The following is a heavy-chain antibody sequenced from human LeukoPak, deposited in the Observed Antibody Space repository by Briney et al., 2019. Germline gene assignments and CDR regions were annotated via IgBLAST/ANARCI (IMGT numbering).Heavy chain of an antibody. Sequence: SETLSPTCTVSGGSISSYYWSWIRQPPGEGLEWIGYIYYSGSSGSTDYNPSLKSRVTISVDTSKNQFSLKLSSVTAADTAVYYCATLPLLWGQGTLVTVSS. CDR3: ATLPLL. V-gene: IGHV4-59*08. CDR2: IYYSGSSGST. CDR1: GGSISSYY. J-gene: IGHJ4*02.